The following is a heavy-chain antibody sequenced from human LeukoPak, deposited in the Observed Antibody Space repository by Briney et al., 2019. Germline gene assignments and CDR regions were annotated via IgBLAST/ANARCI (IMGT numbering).Heavy chain of an antibody. J-gene: IGHJ6*04. CDR3: VRDCSSASLSSGCYYAMDV. Sequence: GGSLRLSCAASGFTFNDYWMTWVRQAPGKGLEWVAHIKQDGRGKYYVDSLKGRFTISRDNAKNSLFLQMNSLRAEDTAVYYCVRDCSSASLSSGCYYAMDVWGKGTTVTVSS. CDR1: GFTFNDYW. V-gene: IGHV3-7*03. D-gene: IGHD2-2*01. CDR2: IKQDGRGK.